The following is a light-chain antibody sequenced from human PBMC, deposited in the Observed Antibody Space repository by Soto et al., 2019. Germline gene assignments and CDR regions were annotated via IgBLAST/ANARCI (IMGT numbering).Light chain of an antibody. CDR1: QSVSSSY. J-gene: IGKJ5*01. CDR3: QQRHMWPIT. CDR2: DAY. Sequence: EIVLTQSPGTLSLSLGERATLSRRASQSVSSSYLAWYQQKPGQAPRLLIYDAYNRATGIPPRFSGSGSGTDFTLTISSLEPEDSAVYYCQQRHMWPITFGQGTRLEIK. V-gene: IGKV3D-20*02.